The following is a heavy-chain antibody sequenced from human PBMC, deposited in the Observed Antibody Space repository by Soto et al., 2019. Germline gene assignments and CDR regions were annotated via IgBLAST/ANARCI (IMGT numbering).Heavy chain of an antibody. CDR1: GFTFSSYA. V-gene: IGHV3-23*01. D-gene: IGHD3-22*01. CDR2: ISGSGGST. J-gene: IGHJ4*02. CDR3: APSLYYYDSSGYWMVDY. Sequence: VGSLRLSCAASGFTFSSYAMSWVRQAPGKGLEWVSAISGSGGSTYYADSVKGRFTISRDNSKNTLYLQMNSLRAEDTAVYYCAPSLYYYDSSGYWMVDYWGQGTLVTVSS.